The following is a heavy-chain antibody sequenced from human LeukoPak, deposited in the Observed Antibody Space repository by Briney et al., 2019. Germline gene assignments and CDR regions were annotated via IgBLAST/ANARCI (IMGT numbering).Heavy chain of an antibody. CDR3: ARGFNWNSPRYFDY. Sequence: SETLSLTCAVSGGSFSGYYWTWIRQPPGKGLEWIGEINHSGGANYNPSPKSRVTISVDTSKNQFSLKLSSVTAADTAVYYCARGFNWNSPRYFDYWGQGTLVTVSS. CDR1: GGSFSGYY. D-gene: IGHD1-7*01. J-gene: IGHJ4*02. CDR2: INHSGGA. V-gene: IGHV4-34*01.